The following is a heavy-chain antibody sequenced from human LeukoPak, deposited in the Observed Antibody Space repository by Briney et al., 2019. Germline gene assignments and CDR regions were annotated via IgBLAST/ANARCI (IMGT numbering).Heavy chain of an antibody. Sequence: ASVKVSCKASGYTFTXYGISWVRQAPGQGLEWMXXXSXXXXNTNYAQXLQXRXTMTTDTSTSTAYMELRSLRSDDTAVYYCARVQSYYYDSSGYYFEVYYFDYWGQGTLVTVSS. CDR3: ARVQSYYYDSSGYYFEVYYFDY. CDR1: GYTFTXYG. D-gene: IGHD3-22*01. V-gene: IGHV1-18*01. J-gene: IGHJ4*02. CDR2: XSXXXXNT.